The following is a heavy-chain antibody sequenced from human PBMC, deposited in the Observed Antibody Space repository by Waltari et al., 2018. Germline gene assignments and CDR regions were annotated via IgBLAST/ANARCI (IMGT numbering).Heavy chain of an antibody. Sequence: EVQLVESGGGLVQPGRSLRLSCAASGFTFDAYAMHWVRQAPGKGLEWVSGISWNSGSIGYADSVKGRFTISRDNAKNSLHLQMNSLRAEDTALYYCAKEFGADYYYYYGMDVWGQGP. CDR1: GFTFDAYA. D-gene: IGHD3-16*01. V-gene: IGHV3-9*01. J-gene: IGHJ6*02. CDR2: ISWNSGSI. CDR3: AKEFGADYYYYYGMDV.